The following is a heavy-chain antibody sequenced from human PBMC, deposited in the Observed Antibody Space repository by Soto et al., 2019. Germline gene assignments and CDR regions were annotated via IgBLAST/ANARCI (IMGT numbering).Heavy chain of an antibody. CDR3: AKDIDFWSGYYTGAVVDY. CDR1: GFTFSSYA. J-gene: IGHJ4*02. V-gene: IGHV3-23*01. D-gene: IGHD3-3*01. Sequence: EVQLLESGGGLVQPGGSVRLSCAASGFTFSSYAMSWVRQAPGKGLEWVSAISGSGGSTYYADSVKGRFTISRDNSKNSLYLQMNSLRAEDTALYYCAKDIDFWSGYYTGAVVDYWGQETLVTVSS. CDR2: ISGSGGST.